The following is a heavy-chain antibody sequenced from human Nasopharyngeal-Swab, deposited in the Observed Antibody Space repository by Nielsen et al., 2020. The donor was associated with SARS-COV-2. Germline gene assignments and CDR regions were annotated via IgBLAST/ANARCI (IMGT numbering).Heavy chain of an antibody. V-gene: IGHV4-59*01. D-gene: IGHD3-9*01. J-gene: IGHJ6*03. CDR2: IYYSGST. Sequence: WIRHPPGKGLEWIGYIYYSGSTNYNPSLKSRVTISVDTSKNQFSLKLSSVTAADTAVYYCARDLGGYDILTGYYHYYYYMDVWGKGTTVTVSS. CDR3: ARDLGGYDILTGYYHYYYYMDV.